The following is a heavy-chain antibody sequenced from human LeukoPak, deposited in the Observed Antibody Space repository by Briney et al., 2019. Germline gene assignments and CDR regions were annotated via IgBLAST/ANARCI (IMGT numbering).Heavy chain of an antibody. CDR2: IFYSGSA. J-gene: IGHJ4*02. CDR1: GGSISTYY. CDR3: ARDHPPLN. V-gene: IGHV4-59*01. Sequence: PSETLSLTCTVSGGSISTYYWSWIRQPPGKGLEWIGYIFYSGSANYNPSLKSRVSISVDTSKNQFSLKLSSVTAADTAVYYCARDHPPLNWGQGTLVTVSS.